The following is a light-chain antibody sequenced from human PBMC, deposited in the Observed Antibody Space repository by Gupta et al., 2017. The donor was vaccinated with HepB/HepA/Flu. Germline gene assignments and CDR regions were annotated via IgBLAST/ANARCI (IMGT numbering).Light chain of an antibody. J-gene: IGKJ1*01. Sequence: DIQMTQSPSSLSASVGDRVTITCRASQSISTYLNWYQQKPGKAPKFLIYAASSLQSGVPSRFSGSGSGADFTLTISSLQPEDFATYYGQHSYSTPLTFGQGTKVEVK. CDR3: QHSYSTPLT. CDR2: AAS. CDR1: QSISTY. V-gene: IGKV1-39*01.